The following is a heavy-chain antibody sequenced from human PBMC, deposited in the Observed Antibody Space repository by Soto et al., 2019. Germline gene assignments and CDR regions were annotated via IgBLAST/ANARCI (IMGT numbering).Heavy chain of an antibody. Sequence: XETLCLTCTAACGSMTSSSHFWGWVRQPPGTGLEWIGTIYFTGNTYYTPSLKSRLTMSIDTSKNEFSLRLNSVTAADTAVYYCAGQTFTIAAASYGRSNWFDPWGPGTLVTVSS. V-gene: IGHV4-39*01. CDR1: CGSMTSSSHF. J-gene: IGHJ5*02. D-gene: IGHD6-25*01. CDR3: AGQTFTIAAASYGRSNWFDP. CDR2: IYFTGNT.